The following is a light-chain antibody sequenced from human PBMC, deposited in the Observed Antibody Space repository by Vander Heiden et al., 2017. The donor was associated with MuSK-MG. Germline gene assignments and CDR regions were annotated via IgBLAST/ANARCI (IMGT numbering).Light chain of an antibody. J-gene: IGKJ4*01. CDR2: WAS. V-gene: IGKV4-1*01. CDR1: QSLFYSSTNKNY. Sequence: DIVMTQSPDSLAVSLGERATINCKSSQSLFYSSTNKNYLAWYQQKPGQPPKLLIYWASTRDSRVPDRFSDRGSRSDFTLSIIGLQVADVPVSYCRQVDTQPHTFGGGTKVEIK. CDR3: RQVDTQPHT.